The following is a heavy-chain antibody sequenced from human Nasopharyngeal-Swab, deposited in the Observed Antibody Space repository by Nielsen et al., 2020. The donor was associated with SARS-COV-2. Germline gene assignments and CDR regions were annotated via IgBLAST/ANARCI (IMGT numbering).Heavy chain of an antibody. D-gene: IGHD6-13*01. CDR1: GFTFDDYA. CDR3: ARDGNIAAAAY. Sequence: GGSLRLSCAASGFTFDDYAMHWVRQAPGKGLEWVSGISWNSGSIGYADSVKGRFTISRDNAKNSLYLQMNSLRAEDTAVYYCARDGNIAAAAYWGQGTLVTVSS. J-gene: IGHJ4*02. V-gene: IGHV3-9*01. CDR2: ISWNSGSI.